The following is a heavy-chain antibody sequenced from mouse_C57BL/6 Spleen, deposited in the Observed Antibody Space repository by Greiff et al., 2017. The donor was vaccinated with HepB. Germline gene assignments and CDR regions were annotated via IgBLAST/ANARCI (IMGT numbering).Heavy chain of an antibody. CDR3: ARGWDEDFDY. CDR1: GYSITSGYY. J-gene: IGHJ2*01. CDR2: ISYDGSN. D-gene: IGHD4-1*01. Sequence: ESGPGLVKPSQSLSLTCSVTGYSITSGYYWNWIRQFPGNKLEWMGYISYDGSNNYNPSLKNRISITRDTSKNQFFLKLNSVTTEDTATYYCARGWDEDFDYWGQGTTLTVSS. V-gene: IGHV3-6*01.